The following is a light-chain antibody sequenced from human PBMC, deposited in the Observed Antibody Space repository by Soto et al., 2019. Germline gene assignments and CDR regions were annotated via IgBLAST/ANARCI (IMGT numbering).Light chain of an antibody. J-gene: IGKJ3*01. CDR2: GAS. CDR1: QSVSSN. V-gene: IGKV3-20*01. Sequence: EIVMKQSPTTLYFSPWDRATLSFRSSQSVSSNLAWYQQKPGQAPRLLIYGASTRATGIQARFSGSGSGTDFTLTISRLEPEDFAVYYFQQYGSVTGVNFGPGTIVEIK. CDR3: QQYGSVTGVN.